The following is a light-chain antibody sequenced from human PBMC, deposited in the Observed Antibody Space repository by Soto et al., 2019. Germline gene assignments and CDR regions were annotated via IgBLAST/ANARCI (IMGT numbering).Light chain of an antibody. Sequence: DIPLTQSPSTLSASVGDSVTITCRASQNISTSLAWYQHKPGKAPTLLMFDVSNLESGVPSRFSGSGSGTEFTLTISSLHSDDFATYYCQQYDYSRTFGQGTKVDIK. J-gene: IGKJ1*01. V-gene: IGKV1-5*01. CDR1: QNISTS. CDR3: QQYDYSRT. CDR2: DVS.